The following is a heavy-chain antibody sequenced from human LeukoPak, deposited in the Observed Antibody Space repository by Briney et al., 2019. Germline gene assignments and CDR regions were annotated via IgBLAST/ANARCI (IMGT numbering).Heavy chain of an antibody. CDR1: GGSISSYY. CDR2: IYYSGST. CDR3: ARSIYSSGRSMDV. Sequence: PSETLSLTCTVSGGSISSYYWSWLRQPPGKGLEWIGYIYYSGSTNYNPSLKSRVTISVDTSKNQFSVKLSSVTAADTAVYYCARSIYSSGRSMDVWGKGTTVTISS. D-gene: IGHD3-10*01. V-gene: IGHV4-59*01. J-gene: IGHJ6*03.